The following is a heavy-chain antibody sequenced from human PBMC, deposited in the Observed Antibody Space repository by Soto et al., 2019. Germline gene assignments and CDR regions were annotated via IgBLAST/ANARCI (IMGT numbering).Heavy chain of an antibody. V-gene: IGHV4-4*07. D-gene: IGHD1-1*01. CDR1: GASISGFY. CDR2: IYATGTT. CDR3: VRDGKKTLWDWFDP. Sequence: PSETLSLTCTVSGASISGFYWSWIRKSAGKGLEWIGRIYATGTTDYNPSLKSRVMMSVDTSKKQFSLKLRSVTAADTAVYYCVRDGKKTLWDWFDPWGQGISVTVSS. J-gene: IGHJ5*02.